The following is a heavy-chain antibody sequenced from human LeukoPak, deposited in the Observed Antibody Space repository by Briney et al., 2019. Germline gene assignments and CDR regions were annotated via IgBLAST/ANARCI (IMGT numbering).Heavy chain of an antibody. Sequence: SETLSLTCTVSGCSISSYYWSWIRQPPGKGLEWIGYIYYSGSTNYNPSLKSRVTISVDTSKNQFSLKLSSVTAADTAVYYCAREVRGSSGWYGKYYFDYWGQGTLVTVSS. CDR1: GCSISSYY. J-gene: IGHJ4*02. CDR2: IYYSGST. CDR3: AREVRGSSGWYGKYYFDY. V-gene: IGHV4-59*12. D-gene: IGHD6-19*01.